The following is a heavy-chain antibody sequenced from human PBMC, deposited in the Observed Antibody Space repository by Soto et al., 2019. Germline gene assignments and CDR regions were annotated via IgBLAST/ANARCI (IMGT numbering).Heavy chain of an antibody. V-gene: IGHV1-8*01. D-gene: IGHD3-3*01. J-gene: IGHJ5*02. Sequence: ASVKVSFKASGYTFTSYDINWLRQATGQGLEWMGWMNPNSGNTGYAQKFQGRVTMTRNTSISTAYMELSSLRSEDTAVYYCARGRVARFLEWLLESNWFDPWGQGTLVTVSS. CDR2: MNPNSGNT. CDR3: ARGRVARFLEWLLESNWFDP. CDR1: GYTFTSYD.